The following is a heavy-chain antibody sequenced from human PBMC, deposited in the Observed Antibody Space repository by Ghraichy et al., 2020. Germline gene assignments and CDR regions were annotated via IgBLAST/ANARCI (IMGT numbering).Heavy chain of an antibody. CDR3: ARPLSGEYNWNDVDGMGAFDI. V-gene: IGHV4-39*01. J-gene: IGHJ3*02. Sequence: SQTLSLTCTVSGGSISSSSYYWGWIRQPPGKGLEWIGSIYYSGSTYYNPSLKSRVTISVDTSKNQFSLKLSSVTAADTAVYYCARPLSGEYNWNDVDGMGAFDIWGQGTMVTVSS. CDR2: IYYSGST. CDR1: GGSISSSSYY. D-gene: IGHD1-20*01.